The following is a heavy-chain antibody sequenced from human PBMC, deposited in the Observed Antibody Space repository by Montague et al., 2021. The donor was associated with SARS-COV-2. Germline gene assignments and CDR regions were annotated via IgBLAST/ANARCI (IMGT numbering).Heavy chain of an antibody. J-gene: IGHJ4*02. CDR2: ISTSGRYI. D-gene: IGHD3-22*01. Sequence: SLRLSCAASGFTFSSYEMRWVRQAPGKGLEWVSYISTSGRYIYYADSMKGRFTISRDNAKNSLYLEMNSLRAEDTALYYCARRYYDNSGYSDSPLDYWGRGTLVTVSS. CDR1: GFTFSSYE. V-gene: IGHV3-48*03. CDR3: ARRYYDNSGYSDSPLDY.